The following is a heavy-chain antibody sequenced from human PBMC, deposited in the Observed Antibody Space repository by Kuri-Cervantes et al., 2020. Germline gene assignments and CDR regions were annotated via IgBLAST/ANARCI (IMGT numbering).Heavy chain of an antibody. CDR3: AREGGLGYCRGGSCYYDY. V-gene: IGHV6-1*01. CDR1: GDSVSSNSAA. D-gene: IGHD2-15*01. J-gene: IGHJ4*02. Sequence: SQTLPLTCAISGDSVSSNSAAWHWIRQSPWRGLEWLGRTFYRSKWYNDYAVSVKSRITINPDTSKNQFSLQLNSVTPDDAAVYYCAREGGLGYCRGGSCYYDYWGQGTLVTVSS. CDR2: TFYRSKWYN.